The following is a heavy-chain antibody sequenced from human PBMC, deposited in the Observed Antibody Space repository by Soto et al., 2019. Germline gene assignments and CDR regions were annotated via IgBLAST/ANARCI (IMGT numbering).Heavy chain of an antibody. CDR1: GFTFSSYA. CDR2: ISGSGGST. D-gene: IGHD3-10*01. V-gene: IGHV3-23*01. CDR3: ATSALWFGELLPSTVDY. J-gene: IGHJ4*02. Sequence: GGSLRLSCAASGFTFSSYAMSWVRQAPGKGLEWVSAISGSGGSTYYADSVKGRFTISRDNSKNTLYLQMNSLRAEDTAVYYCATSALWFGELLPSTVDYWGQGTLVTVSS.